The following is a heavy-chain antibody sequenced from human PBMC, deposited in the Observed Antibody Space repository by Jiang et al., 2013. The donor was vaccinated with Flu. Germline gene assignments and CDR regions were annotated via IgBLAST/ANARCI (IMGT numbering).Heavy chain of an antibody. V-gene: IGHV3-49*03. D-gene: IGHD2-2*01. CDR1: GFNFGDYA. CDR2: IRNKLYRGTT. J-gene: IGHJ4*02. Sequence: SGGGLVQPGRSLRLSCTASGFNFGDYAVNWLRQAPGKGLEWVGFIRNKLYRGTTDYAASVKGRFTISRDDSESIAYLQMSSLKTEDTAIYYCTRDLVRDVILIPATYFDYWGQGALVTVSS. CDR3: TRDLVRDVILIPATYFDY.